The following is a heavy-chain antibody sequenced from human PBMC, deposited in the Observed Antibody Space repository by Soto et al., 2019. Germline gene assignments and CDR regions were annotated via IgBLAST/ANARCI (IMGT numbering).Heavy chain of an antibody. V-gene: IGHV3-66*01. Sequence: PGGSLRLSCAASGFTVSSKYMSWVRQAPGKGLEWVSLIQSGGPTYYADSVKGRFTISRDTSENTLYLQMNSLRAEDTAVYYCARESEDCSSTSCYGYYYYYGMDVWGQGPTVTVSS. J-gene: IGHJ6*02. CDR3: ARESEDCSSTSCYGYYYYYGMDV. D-gene: IGHD2-2*01. CDR1: GFTVSSKY. CDR2: IQSGGPT.